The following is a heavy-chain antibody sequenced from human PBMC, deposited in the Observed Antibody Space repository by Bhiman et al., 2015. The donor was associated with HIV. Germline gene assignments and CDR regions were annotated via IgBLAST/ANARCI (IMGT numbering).Heavy chain of an antibody. D-gene: IGHD3-3*01. Sequence: QVQLVESGGGVVQPGGSLRLSCEASGFTFSSFAIHWVRQAPGKGLQWVAVLSFDGKEKFYADSVEGRFTLSRDNSKNTLILQMNSLRAEDTAVYYCARGYYNFWSGSDLRRVLPTTLVDV. CDR3: ARGYYNFWSGSDLRRVLPTTLVDV. V-gene: IGHV3-30*04. CDR1: GFTFSSFA. CDR2: LSFDGKEK. J-gene: IGHJ6*01.